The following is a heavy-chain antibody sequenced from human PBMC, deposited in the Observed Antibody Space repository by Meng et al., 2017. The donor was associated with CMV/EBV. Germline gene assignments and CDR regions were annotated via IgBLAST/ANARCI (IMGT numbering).Heavy chain of an antibody. Sequence: GESLKISCTASGFTFGNYAMSWVRQAPGKGLEWVSVIYSGGSSTYYADSVKGRFTISRDNSKNTLYLQMNSLRAEDTAVYYCAKDQEELSYYDFWSATYYGMDVWGQGTTVTVSS. CDR1: GFTFGNYA. CDR2: IYSGGSST. D-gene: IGHD3-3*01. V-gene: IGHV3-23*03. CDR3: AKDQEELSYYDFWSATYYGMDV. J-gene: IGHJ6*02.